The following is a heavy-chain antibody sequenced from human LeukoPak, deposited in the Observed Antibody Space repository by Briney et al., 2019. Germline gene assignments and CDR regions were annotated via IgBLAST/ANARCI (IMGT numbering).Heavy chain of an antibody. CDR2: IYTSGGT. D-gene: IGHD5-18*01. CDR1: GGSISSYY. V-gene: IGHV4-4*07. Sequence: SETLSLTCTVSGGSISSYYWSWIRQPAGKGLEWIGRIYTSGGTNYNPSLKSRVTMSVDTSKNQFSLKLSSVTAADTAVYYCARTTWIQLWLRTSVHAFDIWGQGTMVTVSS. CDR3: ARTTWIQLWLRTSVHAFDI. J-gene: IGHJ3*02.